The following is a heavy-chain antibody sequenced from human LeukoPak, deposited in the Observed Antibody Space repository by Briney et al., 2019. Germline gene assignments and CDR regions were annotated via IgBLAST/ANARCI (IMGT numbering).Heavy chain of an antibody. CDR1: GDSISSSSYY. J-gene: IGHJ4*02. Sequence: SETLSLTCTVSGDSISSSSYYWGFIRQPPGQGLEWIGSIYYSGSTYYNASFKTRVTISLDTSKNQFSLDLTSVTAADTAVYFCVGHGPKDPHTSGYVAFEYWGQGILVPVSS. D-gene: IGHD3-22*01. CDR2: IYYSGST. CDR3: VGHGPKDPHTSGYVAFEY. V-gene: IGHV4-39*01.